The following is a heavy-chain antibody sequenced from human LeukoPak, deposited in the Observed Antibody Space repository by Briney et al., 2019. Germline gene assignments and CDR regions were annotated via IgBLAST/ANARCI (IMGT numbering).Heavy chain of an antibody. D-gene: IGHD3-10*01. Sequence: GGSLRLSCAASGFTFSDYYMSWIRQAPGKGLEWVSYISSSGSTIYYADSVKGRFTISRDNAKNSLYLQMNSLRAEDTAVYYCARDRFTMVRGVTVDAFDIWGQGTMVTVSS. CDR3: ARDRFTMVRGVTVDAFDI. V-gene: IGHV3-11*01. J-gene: IGHJ3*02. CDR2: ISSSGSTI. CDR1: GFTFSDYY.